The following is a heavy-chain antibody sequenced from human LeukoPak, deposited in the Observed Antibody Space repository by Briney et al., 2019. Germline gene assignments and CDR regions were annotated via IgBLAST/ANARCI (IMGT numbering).Heavy chain of an antibody. CDR3: ASGKYSSGYPYAPFDY. CDR2: IYYIGST. V-gene: IGHV4-31*02. CDR1: GGSISSGGYY. D-gene: IGHD3-22*01. J-gene: IGHJ4*02. Sequence: SETLSLTWTVSGGSISSGGYYWSWIRQHPGTGLDWIGYIYYIGSTYYNPSLKSRVTISVDTSKNQFSLKLSSVTAADTAVYYCASGKYSSGYPYAPFDYWGQGTLVTVSS.